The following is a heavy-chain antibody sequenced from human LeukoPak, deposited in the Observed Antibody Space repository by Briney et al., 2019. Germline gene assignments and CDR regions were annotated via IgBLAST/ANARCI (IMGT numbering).Heavy chain of an antibody. Sequence: PSETLSLTCTVSGASTTSHYWIWIRQPAGKGLEWIGRIYTRGTTDYNPSLKSRVIISVDTSKNQFSLQLSSVTAADTAIYYCARSRNLDYWGQGTLVTVSS. CDR3: ARSRNLDY. V-gene: IGHV4-4*07. J-gene: IGHJ4*02. CDR1: GASTTSHY. CDR2: IYTRGTT.